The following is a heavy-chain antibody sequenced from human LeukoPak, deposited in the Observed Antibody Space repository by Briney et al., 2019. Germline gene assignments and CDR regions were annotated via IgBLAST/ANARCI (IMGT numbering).Heavy chain of an antibody. Sequence: ASVKASCKASGYTFTSYDINWVRQATGQGLEWMGWMNPNSGNTGYAQKFQGRVTMTRNTSISTAYMELSSLRSEDTAVYYCARVHSLPRLVLDYYYMDVWGKGTTVTVSS. V-gene: IGHV1-8*01. CDR2: MNPNSGNT. CDR1: GYTFTSYD. J-gene: IGHJ6*03. D-gene: IGHD6-19*01. CDR3: ARVHSLPRLVLDYYYMDV.